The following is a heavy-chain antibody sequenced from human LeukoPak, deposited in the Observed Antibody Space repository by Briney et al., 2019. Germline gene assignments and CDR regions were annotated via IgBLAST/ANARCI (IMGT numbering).Heavy chain of an antibody. D-gene: IGHD6-19*01. Sequence: SETLSLTCTVSGYSISSGYYWGWIRQPPGKGLEWIGTIYHSGTTYYNPSLKSRVTMSVDTSKNQFSLRLRSVTAADTAVYYCARGQARLAWFDPWGQGTLVTVS. CDR1: GYSISSGYY. CDR3: ARGQARLAWFDP. J-gene: IGHJ5*02. CDR2: IYHSGTT. V-gene: IGHV4-38-2*02.